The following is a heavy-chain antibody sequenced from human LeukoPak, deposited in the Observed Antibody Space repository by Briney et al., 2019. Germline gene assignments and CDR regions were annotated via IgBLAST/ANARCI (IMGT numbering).Heavy chain of an antibody. D-gene: IGHD1-26*01. CDR2: IYYGGNT. J-gene: IGHJ5*02. CDR3: ARGVGAIPS. CDR1: GDSVSSSNYY. Sequence: PSETLSLTCAVSGDSVSSSNYYWSWIRQPPGKGLEWIGYIYYGGNTNYNPSLKSRVTIPVDTSKNQFSLKLSSVTAADTAVYYCARGVGAIPSWGQGTLVTVSS. V-gene: IGHV4-61*01.